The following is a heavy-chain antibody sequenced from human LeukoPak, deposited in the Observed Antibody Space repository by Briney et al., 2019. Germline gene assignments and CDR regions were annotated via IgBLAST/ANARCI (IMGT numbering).Heavy chain of an antibody. CDR3: ASNYYGSGSYFDY. CDR1: GFTSDDYG. D-gene: IGHD3-10*01. Sequence: PGGSLRLSCAASGFTSDDYGMSWVRQAPGKGLEWVSGINWNGGSIGYADSVKGRFTISRDNAKNTLYLQMNSLRAEDTAVYYCASNYYGSGSYFDYWGQGTLVTVSS. CDR2: INWNGGSI. V-gene: IGHV3-20*04. J-gene: IGHJ4*02.